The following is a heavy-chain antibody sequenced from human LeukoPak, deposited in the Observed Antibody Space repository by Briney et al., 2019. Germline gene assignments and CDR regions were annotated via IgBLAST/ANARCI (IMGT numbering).Heavy chain of an antibody. V-gene: IGHV4-34*01. D-gene: IGHD3-10*01. J-gene: IGHJ4*02. CDR1: GGSFSGYY. CDR3: ARRTAKLLWFGEFYFDY. Sequence: PSETLSLTCAVYGGSFSGYYWSWIRQPPGKGLEWIGVINHSGSTNYNPSLKSRVTISVDTSKNQFSLKLSSVTAADTAVYYCARRTAKLLWFGEFYFDYWGQGTLVTVSS. CDR2: INHSGST.